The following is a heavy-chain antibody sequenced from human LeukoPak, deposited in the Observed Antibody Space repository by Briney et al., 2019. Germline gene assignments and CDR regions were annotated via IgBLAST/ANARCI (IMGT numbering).Heavy chain of an antibody. CDR2: IIPIFGTA. V-gene: IGHV1-69*05. CDR1: GGTFSSYA. D-gene: IGHD2-2*01. Sequence: GASVKVSCKASGGTFSSYAISWVRQAPGQGLEWMGGIIPIFGTANYAQKFQGRVTITTDESTSTAYMELSSLRSEDTAVYYCASTVNGPREVVPADKGGDWFDPWGQGTLVTVSS. CDR3: ASTVNGPREVVPADKGGDWFDP. J-gene: IGHJ5*02.